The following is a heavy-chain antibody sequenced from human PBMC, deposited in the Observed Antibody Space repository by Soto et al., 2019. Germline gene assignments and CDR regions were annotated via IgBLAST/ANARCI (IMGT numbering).Heavy chain of an antibody. CDR3: AKLYGEDFDY. D-gene: IGHD4-17*01. CDR2: ISYDGSNK. J-gene: IGHJ4*02. CDR1: GFTFSSYG. Sequence: SLRVSCAASGFTFSSYGMHWVRQAPGKGLEWVAVISYDGSNKYYADSVKGRFTISRDNSKNTLYLQMNSLRAEDTAVYYCAKLYGEDFDYWGQGTLVTVSS. V-gene: IGHV3-30*18.